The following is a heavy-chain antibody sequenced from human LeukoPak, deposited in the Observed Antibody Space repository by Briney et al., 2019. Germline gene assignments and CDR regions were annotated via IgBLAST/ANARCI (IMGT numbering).Heavy chain of an antibody. D-gene: IGHD6-13*01. V-gene: IGHV1-8*02. Sequence: ASVKVSCKASGGTFSSYAISWVRQAPGQGLEWMGWMNPNSGNTGYAQKFQGRVTMTRNTSISTAYMELSSLRSEDTAVYYCAREGWYSSSWYPMNYYYYMDVWGKGTTVTISS. J-gene: IGHJ6*03. CDR3: AREGWYSSSWYPMNYYYYMDV. CDR2: MNPNSGNT. CDR1: GGTFSSYA.